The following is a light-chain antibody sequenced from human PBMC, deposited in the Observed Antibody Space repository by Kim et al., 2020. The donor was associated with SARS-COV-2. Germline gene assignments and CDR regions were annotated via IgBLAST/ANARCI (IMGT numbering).Light chain of an antibody. Sequence: SPGERATLSCRASQSVGSNLAWYQQKPGQAPRLLIYGASTTATGIPGRFSGSGSGTEFTLTISSLQSEDFAVYYCQQYKNWPPLTFGGGTKVDIK. CDR2: GAS. V-gene: IGKV3-15*01. CDR3: QQYKNWPPLT. J-gene: IGKJ4*01. CDR1: QSVGSN.